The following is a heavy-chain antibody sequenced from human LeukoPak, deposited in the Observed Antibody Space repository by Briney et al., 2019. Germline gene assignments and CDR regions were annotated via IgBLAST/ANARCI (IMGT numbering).Heavy chain of an antibody. Sequence: SETLSLTCAVYGGSFSGYYWSWIRQPPGKGLEGIGEISHSGSTNYNPSLKSRVTISVDTSKNQFSLKLSSVTAADTAVYYCAAQYSGYVRLDYWGQGTLVTVSS. CDR1: GGSFSGYY. D-gene: IGHD5-12*01. CDR3: AAQYSGYVRLDY. V-gene: IGHV4-34*01. CDR2: ISHSGST. J-gene: IGHJ4*02.